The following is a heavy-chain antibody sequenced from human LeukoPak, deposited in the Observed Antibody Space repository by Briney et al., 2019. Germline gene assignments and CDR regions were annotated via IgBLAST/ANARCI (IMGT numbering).Heavy chain of an antibody. CDR1: GFRFNSYG. V-gene: IGHV3-21*01. Sequence: GGSLRLSCAASGFRFNSYGMTWVRLAPGKGLEWVSSISSSSNYIYYADSVKGRFTISRDNAKNSLYLHMNSLRAEDTAVYYCARGHYYGMDVWGKGTTVTISS. J-gene: IGHJ6*04. CDR3: ARGHYYGMDV. CDR2: ISSSSNYI.